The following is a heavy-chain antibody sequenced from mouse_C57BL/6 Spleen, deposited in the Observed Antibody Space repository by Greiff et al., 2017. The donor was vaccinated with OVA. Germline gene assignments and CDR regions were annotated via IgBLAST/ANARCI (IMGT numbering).Heavy chain of an antibody. V-gene: IGHV1-80*01. CDR3: AREGSNYDYFDY. D-gene: IGHD2-5*01. CDR1: GYAFSSYW. Sequence: VQLQQSGAELVKPGASVKISCKASGYAFSSYWMNWVKQRPGKGLEWIGQIYPGDGDTNYNGKFKGKATLTADKSSSTAYMQLSSLTSEDSAVYFCAREGSNYDYFDYWGQGTTLTVSS. J-gene: IGHJ2*01. CDR2: IYPGDGDT.